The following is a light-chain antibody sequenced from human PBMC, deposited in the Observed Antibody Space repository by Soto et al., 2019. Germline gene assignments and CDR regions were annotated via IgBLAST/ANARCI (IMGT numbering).Light chain of an antibody. Sequence: DIQMTQSPSSVSASVGDSVTISCRASQGIDSWLLWYQLKPGKAPNVLIHTASSLYTGVPSRFSGSGSGTDFTLTISRLQPEDSATYYCQQAVWFPFTFGQGTKVEIK. V-gene: IGKV1-12*02. CDR3: QQAVWFPFT. CDR1: QGIDSW. CDR2: TAS. J-gene: IGKJ1*01.